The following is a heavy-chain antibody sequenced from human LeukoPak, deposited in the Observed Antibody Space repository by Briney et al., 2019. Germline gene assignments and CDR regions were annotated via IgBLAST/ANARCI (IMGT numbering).Heavy chain of an antibody. Sequence: PGGSLRLSCTASGLSFGVFAMNWFRQAPGKGLEWVGVIRSEIYGATTEYAASVQGRFTISRDDSRSIAYLQMNSLKTEDTALYFCVRGRTVETAMALDYWGQGTLVTVSS. J-gene: IGHJ4*02. D-gene: IGHD5-18*01. CDR1: GLSFGVFA. CDR2: IRSEIYGATT. CDR3: VRGRTVETAMALDY. V-gene: IGHV3-49*03.